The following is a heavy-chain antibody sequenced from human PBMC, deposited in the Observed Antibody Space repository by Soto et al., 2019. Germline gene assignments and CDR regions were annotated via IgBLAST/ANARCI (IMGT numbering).Heavy chain of an antibody. J-gene: IGHJ4*02. CDR2: ISGSGGSI. V-gene: IGHV3-23*01. CDR1: GVLLSTYA. D-gene: IGHD2-2*01. CDR3: AKDKDIVVVPAAMDGFDY. Sequence: GGSLRLSCAASGVLLSTYAMSWVRQAPGKGLEWVSEISGSGGSIYYADSVKGRFTISRDNSKNTLYLQMNSLRAEDTAVYYCAKDKDIVVVPAAMDGFDYWGQGTLVTVSS.